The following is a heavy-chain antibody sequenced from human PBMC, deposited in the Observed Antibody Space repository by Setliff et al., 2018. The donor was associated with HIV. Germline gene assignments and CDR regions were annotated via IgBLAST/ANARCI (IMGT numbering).Heavy chain of an antibody. J-gene: IGHJ6*02. CDR1: GFTFRNYD. CDR2: ISVSGFTI. Sequence: GGSLRLSCAASGFTFRNYDMNWVRQAPGKGLEWVSFISVSGFTIHYADSVQGRFTIARDNARNSLSLQLNSLRADDTAVYYCARILDMSSRTRTLYHAMDVWGRGTTVTVSS. CDR3: ARILDMSSRTRTLYHAMDV. V-gene: IGHV3-48*03. D-gene: IGHD3-10*01.